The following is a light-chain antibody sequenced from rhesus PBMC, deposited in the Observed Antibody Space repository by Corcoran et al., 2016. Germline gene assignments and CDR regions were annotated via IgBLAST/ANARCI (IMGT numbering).Light chain of an antibody. J-gene: IGKJ4*01. CDR2: YAS. Sequence: DIQMTQSPSSLSASVGDRVTITCRASQDINNYLSWYQQKTGNAPKPLIYYASRLETGVPSRFSGSRSGTDYTLTISSLQPEDIATYYCQQYNNSPLTFGGGTKVELK. CDR1: QDINNY. V-gene: IGKV1-66*01. CDR3: QQYNNSPLT.